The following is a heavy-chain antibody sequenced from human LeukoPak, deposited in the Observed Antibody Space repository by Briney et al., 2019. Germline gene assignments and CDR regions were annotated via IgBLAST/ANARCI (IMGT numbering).Heavy chain of an antibody. CDR3: ARETPQYCSGGSCYLSKGGSDAFDI. CDR2: IYYSGST. CDR1: GGSFSGYY. Sequence: SETPSLTCAVYGGSFSGYYWSWIRQPPGKGLEWIGYIYYSGSTNYHPSLKSRVTISVDTSKNQFSLKLSSVTAADTAVYYCARETPQYCSGGSCYLSKGGSDAFDIWGQGTMVTVSS. J-gene: IGHJ3*02. V-gene: IGHV4-59*01. D-gene: IGHD2-15*01.